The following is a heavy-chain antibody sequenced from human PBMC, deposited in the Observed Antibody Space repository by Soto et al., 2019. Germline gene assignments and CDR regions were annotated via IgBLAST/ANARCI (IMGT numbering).Heavy chain of an antibody. D-gene: IGHD5-12*01. J-gene: IGHJ4*02. Sequence: GGSLRLSCVASGFTFSSYSMNWVRQAPGKGLEWVSYISSSSSTIYYADSVKGRFTISRDNAKNSLYLQMNSLRDEDTAVYYCARAPKSSIVATRGVSDYWGQGTLVTVSS. CDR3: ARAPKSSIVATRGVSDY. CDR1: GFTFSSYS. CDR2: ISSSSSTI. V-gene: IGHV3-48*02.